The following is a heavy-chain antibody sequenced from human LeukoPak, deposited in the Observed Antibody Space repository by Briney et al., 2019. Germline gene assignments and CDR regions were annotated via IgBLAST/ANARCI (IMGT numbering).Heavy chain of an antibody. J-gene: IGHJ4*02. CDR1: GGSISSSTYY. Sequence: SETLSLTCTVSGGSISSSTYYWGWIRQPPGKGLEWIGSISYSGSTYYNPSLKSRVTISVDTSKNQFSPKMSSVTAADTAVYYCARDRNFYDSSGYYGWGQGTLVTVSS. V-gene: IGHV4-39*07. CDR2: ISYSGST. D-gene: IGHD3-22*01. CDR3: ARDRNFYDSSGYYG.